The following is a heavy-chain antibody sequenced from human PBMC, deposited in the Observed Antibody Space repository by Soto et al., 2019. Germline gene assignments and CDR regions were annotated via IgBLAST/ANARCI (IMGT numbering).Heavy chain of an antibody. CDR2: INAGNGNT. Sequence: ASVKVSCKASGYTFTSYAMHWVRQAPGQRLEWMGWINAGNGNTKYSQKFQGRVTITRDTSASTAYMELSGLRSEDTAVYSCARDLGFGLSDYWGQGTXVTVSS. V-gene: IGHV1-3*01. D-gene: IGHD3-10*01. J-gene: IGHJ4*02. CDR3: ARDLGFGLSDY. CDR1: GYTFTSYA.